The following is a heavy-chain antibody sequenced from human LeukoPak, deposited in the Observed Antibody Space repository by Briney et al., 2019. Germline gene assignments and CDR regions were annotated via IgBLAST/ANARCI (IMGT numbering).Heavy chain of an antibody. D-gene: IGHD6-13*01. Sequence: GGSLRLSCAASGFTFSTYWLSWVRQAPGKGLEWVANIKQDGREKYYVDSVKGRFAVSRDNAKDSLSLQMNILRVEDTAVYYCARGVSWTFDNWGRGALVTVSS. CDR2: IKQDGREK. CDR1: GFTFSTYW. V-gene: IGHV3-7*04. CDR3: ARGVSWTFDN. J-gene: IGHJ4*02.